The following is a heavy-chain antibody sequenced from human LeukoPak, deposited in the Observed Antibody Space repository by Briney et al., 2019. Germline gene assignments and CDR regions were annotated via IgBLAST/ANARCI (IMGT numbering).Heavy chain of an antibody. CDR1: GYTFSNYA. J-gene: IGHJ3*02. CDR2: INTNTGNP. Sequence: ASVKVSCKASGYTFSNYAMNWVRQASGQGLEWMGWINTNTGNPTYAQGFTGRFVFSLDTSVSTAFLQISSLNAEDTTVYYCARAPGRYYDFWSAYSTDAFDIWGQGTMVTVSS. D-gene: IGHD3-3*01. CDR3: ARAPGRYYDFWSAYSTDAFDI. V-gene: IGHV7-4-1*02.